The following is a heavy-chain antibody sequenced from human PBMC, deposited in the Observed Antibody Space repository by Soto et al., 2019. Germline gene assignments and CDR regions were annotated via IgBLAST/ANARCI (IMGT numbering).Heavy chain of an antibody. J-gene: IGHJ5*02. D-gene: IGHD6-19*01. CDR1: GGTFSSYT. CDR2: IIPILGIP. CDR3: ASLKYCGWYCKNWFDP. V-gene: IGHV1-69*02. Sequence: QVQLVQSGAEVKKPGSSVKVSCKASGGTFSSYTISWVRQAPGQGLEWMGRIIPILGIPNYAQKFQGRVTITADKSTSTAYMELSSLRSEDTAVYYCASLKYCGWYCKNWFDPWGQGTLVTVSS.